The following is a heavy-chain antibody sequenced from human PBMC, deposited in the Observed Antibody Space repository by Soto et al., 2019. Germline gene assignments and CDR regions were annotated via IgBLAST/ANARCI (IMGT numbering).Heavy chain of an antibody. CDR2: ISWNSGSI. V-gene: IGHV3-9*01. D-gene: IGHD6-19*01. Sequence: TGGSLRLSCAASGFTFDDYAMHWVRQDPGKGLEWVSGISWNSGSIGYADSVKGRFTISRDNAKNSLYLQMNSLRAEDTALYYCAKDIGAAVAGTGGDYWGQGTLVTVSS. CDR3: AKDIGAAVAGTGGDY. CDR1: GFTFDDYA. J-gene: IGHJ4*02.